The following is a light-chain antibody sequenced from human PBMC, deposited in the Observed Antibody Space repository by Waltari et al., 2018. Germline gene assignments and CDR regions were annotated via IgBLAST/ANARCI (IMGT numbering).Light chain of an antibody. CDR2: STN. CDR3: VLYMGSGSYWV. V-gene: IGLV8-61*01. Sequence: QTVVTQEPSFSVSPGGTVTLTCGLSSGSVTTSYFPSWYQQTPGQAPPTLIYSTNTRSSGVPDRFSGSILGNKAALTITGAQADDESDYYCVLYMGSGSYWVFGGGTKLTVL. CDR1: SGSVTTSYF. J-gene: IGLJ3*02.